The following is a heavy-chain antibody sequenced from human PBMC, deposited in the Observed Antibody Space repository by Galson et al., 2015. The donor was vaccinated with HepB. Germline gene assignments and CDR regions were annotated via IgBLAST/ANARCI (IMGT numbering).Heavy chain of an antibody. V-gene: IGHV1-2*02. D-gene: IGHD2-15*01. CDR2: IKPNSGET. J-gene: IGHJ4*02. CDR3: ARANIALAGGDLDQ. CDR1: GYTVNDYY. Sequence: SVKVSCKASGYTVNDYYIHWVRRAPGQGLEWMAWIKPNSGETRYAQEFQGRLTVTRDTSLSSAYMELSSLRSDGTAVFYCARANIALAGGDLDQWGQGTLVTVSS.